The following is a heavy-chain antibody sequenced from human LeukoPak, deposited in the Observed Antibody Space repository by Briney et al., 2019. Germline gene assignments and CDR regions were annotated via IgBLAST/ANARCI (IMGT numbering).Heavy chain of an antibody. D-gene: IGHD6-6*01. Sequence: PSQTLSLTCPVSGGSISSGDYYWSWIRQPPGKGLEWIGYIYYSGSTYYNPSLKSRVTISVDTSKNQFSLKLSSVTAADTAVYYCARAGIAARPGPVDYWGQGTLVTVSS. CDR1: GGSISSGDYY. V-gene: IGHV4-30-4*08. CDR2: IYYSGST. CDR3: ARAGIAARPGPVDY. J-gene: IGHJ4*02.